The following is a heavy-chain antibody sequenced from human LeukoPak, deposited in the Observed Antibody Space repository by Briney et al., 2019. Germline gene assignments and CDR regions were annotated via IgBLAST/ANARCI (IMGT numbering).Heavy chain of an antibody. V-gene: IGHV4-34*01. CDR1: GGSFSGYY. CDR3: ARHRVVVVPAAMRRGAFDI. CDR2: INHSGST. J-gene: IGHJ3*02. Sequence: SETLSLTCAVYGGSFSGYYWSWIRQPPGKGLEWIGEINHSGSTNYNPSLKSRVTISVDTSKSQFSLKLSSVTAADTAVYYCARHRVVVVPAAMRRGAFDIWGQGTMVTVSS. D-gene: IGHD2-2*01.